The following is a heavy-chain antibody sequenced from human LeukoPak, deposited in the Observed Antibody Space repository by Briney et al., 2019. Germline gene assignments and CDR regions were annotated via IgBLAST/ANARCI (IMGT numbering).Heavy chain of an antibody. CDR3: ARDSWGVSGYCDY. D-gene: IGHD3-3*01. V-gene: IGHV3-30-3*01. Sequence: GGSLRLSCAASGFTFITHAIHWVRQAPGKGLEWVAVVSNDGSNKYYADSVKGRFTISGDNSKNTLYLQMNSLRAEDSAVYYCARDSWGVSGYCDYWGQGTLVTVSS. CDR1: GFTFITHA. J-gene: IGHJ4*02. CDR2: VSNDGSNK.